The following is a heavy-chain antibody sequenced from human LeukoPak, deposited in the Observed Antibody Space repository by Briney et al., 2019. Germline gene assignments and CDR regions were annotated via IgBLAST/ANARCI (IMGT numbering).Heavy chain of an antibody. CDR2: ISASGGST. J-gene: IGHJ4*02. Sequence: GGSLRLSCAASGFTFSSSAMSWVRQVPGKGLEWVSGISASGGSTSYADSVRGRFTISRDNSKNTLYLQMNSLRAEDTAAYYCARGISSGSRVLDYWGQGTLVTVSS. CDR1: GFTFSSSA. CDR3: ARGISSGSRVLDY. D-gene: IGHD1-26*01. V-gene: IGHV3-23*01.